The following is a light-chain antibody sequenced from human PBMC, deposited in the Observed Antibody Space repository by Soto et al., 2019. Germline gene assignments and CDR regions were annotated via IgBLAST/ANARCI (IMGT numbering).Light chain of an antibody. V-gene: IGKV3-11*01. CDR1: QSVSSY. CDR3: QQRITWPIT. Sequence: EIVLTQSPATLSLSPGERATLSCRASQSVSSYLAWYQQKPGQAPRLLIHDASDRATGIPARFSGSGSGTDFTLTISSLEPEDFAVYYCQQRITWPITFGQGTRLEIK. CDR2: DAS. J-gene: IGKJ5*01.